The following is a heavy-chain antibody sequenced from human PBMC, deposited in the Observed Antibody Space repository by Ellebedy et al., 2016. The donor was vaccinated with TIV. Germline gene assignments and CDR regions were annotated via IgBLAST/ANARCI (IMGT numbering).Heavy chain of an antibody. Sequence: GGSLRLSCGASGFTFSNAWMNWVRQAPGKGLEWVGRIKSETDGGTTDYAAPVKGRLTISRDDSKNTLYLQMNILKIEDTAVYCCTTRIYYNGMDVWGQGTTVTVSS. CDR2: IKSETDGGTT. CDR3: TTRIYYNGMDV. J-gene: IGHJ6*02. V-gene: IGHV3-15*01. D-gene: IGHD2-15*01. CDR1: GFTFSNAW.